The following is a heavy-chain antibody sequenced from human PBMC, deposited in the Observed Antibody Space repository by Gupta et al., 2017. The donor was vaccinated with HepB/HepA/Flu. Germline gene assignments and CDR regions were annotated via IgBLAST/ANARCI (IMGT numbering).Heavy chain of an antibody. CDR3: SRVDTAMGYY. CDR2: IRSRVNNYAT. D-gene: IGHD5-18*01. CDR1: GFSFSDSA. Sequence: EVQLVESGGGLVQPGGSLKLTCATPGFSFSDSAIHWVRQAPGKGLEWVGRIRSRVNNYATGYAASVKGRFTIFRDDSENTAYLQMNSLKTEDTALYFCSRVDTAMGYYWGQGALVTVSS. J-gene: IGHJ4*02. V-gene: IGHV3-73*02.